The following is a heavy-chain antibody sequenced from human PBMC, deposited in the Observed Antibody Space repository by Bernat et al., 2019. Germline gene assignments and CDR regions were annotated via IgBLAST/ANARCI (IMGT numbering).Heavy chain of an antibody. V-gene: IGHV4-4*02. D-gene: IGHD2-2*01. CDR2: IYYSGST. Sequence: QVQLQESGPGLVKPSGTLSLTCAVSGGSISSSNWWSWVRQPPGKGLEWIGYIYYSGSTNYNPSLKSRVTISIDTSKNQFSLKLSSVTAADTAVYYCARCSSTSCYAGWFYPWSQGTLVTVSS. CDR1: GGSISSSNW. J-gene: IGHJ5*02. CDR3: ARCSSTSCYAGWFYP.